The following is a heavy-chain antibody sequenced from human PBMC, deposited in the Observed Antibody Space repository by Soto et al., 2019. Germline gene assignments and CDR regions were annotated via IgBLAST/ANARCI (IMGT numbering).Heavy chain of an antibody. CDR1: WCPIRSGCFS. V-gene: IGHV4-30-2*01. Sequence: TLSPTCAFFWCPIRSGCFSWRWSRQPPGEGLEWIGYIYHSGSTYYSPSLKSRVTISVDRSKNQFSLKLSSVTAADTAVYYCARGGVDYYDSSGYYFSPYYFDYWGQGTLVTVSS. D-gene: IGHD3-22*01. CDR3: ARGGVDYYDSSGYYFSPYYFDY. CDR2: IYHSGST. J-gene: IGHJ4*02.